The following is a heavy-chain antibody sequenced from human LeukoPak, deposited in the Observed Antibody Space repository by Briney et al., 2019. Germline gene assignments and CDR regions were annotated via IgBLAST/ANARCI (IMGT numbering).Heavy chain of an antibody. Sequence: GGSLRLSCAASGFTFSTSAMSWVRQAPGKGLEWVSVISDGGGSTYYADSVKGRFTISRDNSKNTLYLQMNSLRAEDTAVYYCAKDHWNGRTTTVTTWVDYWGQGTLVTVSS. CDR3: AKDHWNGRTTTVTTWVDY. J-gene: IGHJ4*02. V-gene: IGHV3-23*01. D-gene: IGHD4-17*01. CDR1: GFTFSTSA. CDR2: ISDGGGST.